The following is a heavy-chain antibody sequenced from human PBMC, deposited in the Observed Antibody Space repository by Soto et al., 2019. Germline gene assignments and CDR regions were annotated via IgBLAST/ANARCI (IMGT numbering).Heavy chain of an antibody. Sequence: SVKVSCKASGGTFSSYTISWVRQAPGQGLEWMGRIIPILGIANYAQKFQGRVTITADKSTSTAYMELSSLRSEDTAVYYCARARVEYYYDSSGYYHSFDYWGQGTLVTVSS. CDR2: IIPILGIA. D-gene: IGHD3-22*01. CDR3: ARARVEYYYDSSGYYHSFDY. CDR1: GGTFSSYT. V-gene: IGHV1-69*02. J-gene: IGHJ4*02.